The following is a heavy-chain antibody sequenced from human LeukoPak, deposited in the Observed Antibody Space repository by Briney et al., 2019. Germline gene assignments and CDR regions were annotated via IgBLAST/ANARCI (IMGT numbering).Heavy chain of an antibody. V-gene: IGHV1-2*02. D-gene: IGHD6-13*01. Sequence: ASVKVSCKASGYTFTGYYMHWVRQAPGQGLEWMGWINPNSGGTNYAQKFQGRVTMTRDTSISTAYMELSRLRSDDTAVYYCARDSPYSSSWYSSDAFDIWGQGTMVTVSS. CDR2: INPNSGGT. CDR3: ARDSPYSSSWYSSDAFDI. J-gene: IGHJ3*02. CDR1: GYTFTGYY.